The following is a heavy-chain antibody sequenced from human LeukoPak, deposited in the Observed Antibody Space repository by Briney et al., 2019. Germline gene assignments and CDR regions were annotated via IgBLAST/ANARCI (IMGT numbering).Heavy chain of an antibody. CDR3: ARGGYCSSTSCYTGPFDP. J-gene: IGHJ5*02. CDR1: GYTFTSYD. V-gene: IGHV1-8*01. Sequence: ASVKVSCKASGYTFTSYDINWVRQATGQGLEWMGWMNPNSGNTGYAQKFQGRVTITRNTSISTAYMELSSLRSEDTAVYYCARGGYCSSTSCYTGPFDPWGQGTLVTVSS. D-gene: IGHD2-2*02. CDR2: MNPNSGNT.